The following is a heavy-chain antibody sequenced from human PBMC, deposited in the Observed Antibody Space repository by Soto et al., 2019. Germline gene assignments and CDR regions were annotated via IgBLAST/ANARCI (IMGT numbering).Heavy chain of an antibody. J-gene: IGHJ4*02. CDR3: ARDRWIAAAGLDY. Sequence: QVQLVQSGAEVKKPGASVKVSCKASGYTFTSYGISWVRQAPGQGLEWMGWISAYNGNTNYAQKRKGRVXXTXDXXTSTAYMELRSLRSDDTAVYYCARDRWIAAAGLDYWGQGTLVTVSS. CDR1: GYTFTSYG. D-gene: IGHD6-13*01. V-gene: IGHV1-18*01. CDR2: ISAYNGNT.